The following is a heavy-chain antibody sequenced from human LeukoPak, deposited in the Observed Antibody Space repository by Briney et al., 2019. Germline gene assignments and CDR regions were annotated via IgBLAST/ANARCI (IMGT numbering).Heavy chain of an antibody. CDR3: ASGSPGSSSSWSNY. V-gene: IGHV3-74*01. Sequence: GGSLRLSCAASGFTFSSYWMHWVRQAPGKGLVWVSRINSDGTSTSYADSVKGRFTISRDNAKNTLSLQMNSLRAEDTAMYYCASGSPGSSSSWSNYWGQGTLVTVSS. J-gene: IGHJ4*02. D-gene: IGHD6-13*01. CDR2: INSDGTST. CDR1: GFTFSSYW.